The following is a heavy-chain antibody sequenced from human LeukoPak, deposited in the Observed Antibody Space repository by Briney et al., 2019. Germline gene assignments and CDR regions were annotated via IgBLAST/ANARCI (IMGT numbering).Heavy chain of an antibody. CDR1: GHIFTGYY. J-gene: IGHJ5*02. D-gene: IGHD6-13*01. V-gene: IGHV1-2*06. Sequence: ASVKVSCKVSGHIFTGYYMHWVRQAPGQGLEWMGRINPNSGGTNYAQKFQGRVTMTRDTSISTAYMELSRLRSDDTAVYYCARLIAAAVGSWFDPWGQGTLVTVSS. CDR3: ARLIAAAVGSWFDP. CDR2: INPNSGGT.